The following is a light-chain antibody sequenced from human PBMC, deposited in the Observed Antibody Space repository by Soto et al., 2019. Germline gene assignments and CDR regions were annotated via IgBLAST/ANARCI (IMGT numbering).Light chain of an antibody. J-gene: IGLJ2*01. Sequence: QSALTQPASVSGSPGQSITISCTGTSIDVGSYNLVSWYQQHPGKATKLMIYEGSKRPSGVSNRFSGSKSGNTASLTISELQAEDEADYYCCSYAGSSPSVVFGGGTQMTVL. V-gene: IGLV2-23*01. CDR2: EGS. CDR3: CSYAGSSPSVV. CDR1: SIDVGSYNL.